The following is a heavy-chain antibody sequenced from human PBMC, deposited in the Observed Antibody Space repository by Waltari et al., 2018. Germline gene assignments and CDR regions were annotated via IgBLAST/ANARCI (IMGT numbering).Heavy chain of an antibody. J-gene: IGHJ5*02. Sequence: QVQLQESGPGLVKPSETLSLTCTGSGGSISSYYWSWIRQPPAKGLEWIGYIYYSGSTNYNPSLKSRVTISVDTSKNQFSLKLSSVTAADTAVYYCARAARYDFWSGYYDNWFDPWGQGTLVTVSS. CDR1: GGSISSYY. CDR3: ARAARYDFWSGYYDNWFDP. V-gene: IGHV4-59*01. D-gene: IGHD3-3*01. CDR2: IYYSGST.